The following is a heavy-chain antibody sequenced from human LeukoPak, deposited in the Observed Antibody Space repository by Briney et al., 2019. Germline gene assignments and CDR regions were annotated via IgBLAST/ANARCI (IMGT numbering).Heavy chain of an antibody. V-gene: IGHV4-34*01. D-gene: IGHD2-15*01. Sequence: SETLSLTCAVYGGSFSGYYWSWIRQPPGKGLEWIGEINHSGSTNYNPSLKSRVTISIDTSKNQFSLKLSSVTAADTAVYYCARDRAYCSGGSCPYYYYGMDVWGQGTTVTVSS. CDR1: GGSFSGYY. CDR2: INHSGST. J-gene: IGHJ6*02. CDR3: ARDRAYCSGGSCPYYYYGMDV.